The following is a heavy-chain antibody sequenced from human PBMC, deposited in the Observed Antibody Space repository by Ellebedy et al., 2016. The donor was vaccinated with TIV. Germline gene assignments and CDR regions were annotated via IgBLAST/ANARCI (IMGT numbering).Heavy chain of an antibody. CDR1: GYTFTSYG. Sequence: AASVKVSCKASGYTFTSYGISWVRQAPGQGLEWMGWISAYNGNTNYAQKLQGRVTMTTDTSTSTAYMELRSLRSDDTAVYYCASNVPGRQQLATLDYWGQGTLVTVSS. D-gene: IGHD6-13*01. CDR2: ISAYNGNT. CDR3: ASNVPGRQQLATLDY. J-gene: IGHJ4*02. V-gene: IGHV1-18*01.